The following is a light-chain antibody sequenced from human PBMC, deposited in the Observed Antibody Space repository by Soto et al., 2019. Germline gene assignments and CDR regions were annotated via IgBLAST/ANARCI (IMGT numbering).Light chain of an antibody. J-gene: IGKJ1*01. V-gene: IGKV3-20*01. CDR1: QRVSSSF. CDR2: GAS. CDR3: QEYDSSPLT. Sequence: EIVLTQSPGTLSLSPGEKATLSCRASQRVSSSFLAWYQQKSGQAPRLLIYGASSRATGIPDRFSGSGSGTDFTLTLSRLEPEDCAVYYCQEYDSSPLTFGEGTKVEIK.